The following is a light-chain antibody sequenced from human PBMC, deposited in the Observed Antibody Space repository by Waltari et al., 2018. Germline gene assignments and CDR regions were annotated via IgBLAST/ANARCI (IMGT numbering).Light chain of an antibody. CDR3: QQSKSHPLT. J-gene: IGKJ4*01. V-gene: IGKV1-12*01. CDR1: QGVGSW. CDR2: STS. Sequence: DIQMTQSPSSVSASVGDRVTISCRASQGVGSWVAWYQQKPGKAPELLIYSTSTLQSGVPARFSGSGSGTDFTLTISSLQPEDFVTYYCQQSKSHPLTFGGGTKVEI.